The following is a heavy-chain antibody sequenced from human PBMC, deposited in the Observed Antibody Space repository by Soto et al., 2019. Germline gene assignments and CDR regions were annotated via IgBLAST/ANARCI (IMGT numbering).Heavy chain of an antibody. CDR2: ISGSGGNT. Sequence: GGSLRLSCAASEFTFSSYAMSWVRQAPGKGLEWVSTISGSGGNTYYTDSVKGRFAISRDNSKNTLYLQMNSLRAEDTAVYYCAKDWYYGSGGYSFDYWGQGTLVTVSS. D-gene: IGHD3-10*01. V-gene: IGHV3-23*01. CDR3: AKDWYYGSGGYSFDY. J-gene: IGHJ4*02. CDR1: EFTFSSYA.